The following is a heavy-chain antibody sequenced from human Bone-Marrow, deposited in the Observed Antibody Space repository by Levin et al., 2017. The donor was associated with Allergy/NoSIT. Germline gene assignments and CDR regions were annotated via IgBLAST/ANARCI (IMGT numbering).Heavy chain of an antibody. J-gene: IGHJ4*02. Sequence: GGSLRLSCAASGFTFDDYAMHWVRQAPGKGLEWVSGISWNSGGIGYVDSVKGRFTISRDNAKNSLYLQMNSLRAEDTALYYCAKDAGSGWYYCDYWGQGTLVTVSS. CDR2: ISWNSGGI. V-gene: IGHV3-9*01. CDR1: GFTFDDYA. D-gene: IGHD6-19*01. CDR3: AKDAGSGWYYCDY.